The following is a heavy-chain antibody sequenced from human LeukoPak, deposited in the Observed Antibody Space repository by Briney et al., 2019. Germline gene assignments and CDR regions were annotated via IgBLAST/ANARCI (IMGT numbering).Heavy chain of an antibody. CDR2: IYAGGST. D-gene: IGHD3-22*01. Sequence: GGSLRLSCAASGLTVSDNYMTWVRQAPGKGLEWVSVIYAGGSTFYADSVKGRFTISRDNSKNTVYLQMKSLRAEDTAVYYCARDRSYDSSGYPFDFWGQGTLVTVSS. J-gene: IGHJ4*02. CDR3: ARDRSYDSSGYPFDF. V-gene: IGHV3-66*02. CDR1: GLTVSDNY.